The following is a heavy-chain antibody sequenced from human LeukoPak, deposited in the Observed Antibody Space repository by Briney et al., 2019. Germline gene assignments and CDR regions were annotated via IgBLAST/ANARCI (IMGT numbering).Heavy chain of an antibody. D-gene: IGHD3-22*01. J-gene: IGHJ3*01. CDR2: IIPILGTT. Sequence: ASVKVSFKASGDTFSSYAISWLRQAPGQGLEWMGGIIPILGTTNYAQKFQGRVTITADESTSTLYMELRSLRSEGTAIYHCARDDYYDSSAYRENPFDVWGQGTMVTVSS. CDR1: GDTFSSYA. V-gene: IGHV1-69*13. CDR3: ARDDYYDSSAYRENPFDV.